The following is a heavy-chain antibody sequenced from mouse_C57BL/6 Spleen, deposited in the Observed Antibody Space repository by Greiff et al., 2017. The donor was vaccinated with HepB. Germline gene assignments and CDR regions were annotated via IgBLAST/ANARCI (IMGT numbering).Heavy chain of an antibody. D-gene: IGHD2-10*02. Sequence: EVQGVESGGGLVQPKGSLKLSCAASGFSFNTYAMYWVRQAPGKGLEWVARIRSKSNNYATYYADSVKDRFTISRDDSESMLYLQMNNLKTEDTAMYYCVRQRGYGNYAMDYWGQGTSVTVSS. CDR3: VRQRGYGNYAMDY. CDR2: IRSKSNNYAT. V-gene: IGHV10-1*01. CDR1: GFSFNTYA. J-gene: IGHJ4*01.